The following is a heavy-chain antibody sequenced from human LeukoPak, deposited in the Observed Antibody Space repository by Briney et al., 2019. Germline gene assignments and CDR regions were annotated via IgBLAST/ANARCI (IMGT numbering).Heavy chain of an antibody. CDR3: ARDRRLDTAMVYYYYYGMDV. Sequence: PSKTLSLTCTVSGGSISSGSYYWSWIRQPAGKGLEWIGRIYTSGSTNYNPSLKSRVTISVDTSKNQFSLKLSSVTAADTAVYYCARDRRLDTAMVYYYYYGMDVWGQGTTVTVSS. D-gene: IGHD5-18*01. CDR1: GGSISSGSYY. V-gene: IGHV4-61*02. J-gene: IGHJ6*02. CDR2: IYTSGST.